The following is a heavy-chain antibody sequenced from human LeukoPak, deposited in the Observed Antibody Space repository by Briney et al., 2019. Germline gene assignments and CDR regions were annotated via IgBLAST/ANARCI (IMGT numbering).Heavy chain of an antibody. CDR2: ISSSGSTI. J-gene: IGHJ6*04. CDR3: ARDGNCSGGSCYDYGMDV. V-gene: IGHV3-48*03. D-gene: IGHD2-15*01. Sequence: GGSLRLSCAASGFTFSSYEMNWVRQAPGKGLGWVSYISSSGSTIYYADSVKGRFTISRDNAKNSLYLQMNSLRAEDTAVYYCARDGNCSGGSCYDYGMDVWGKGTTVTVSS. CDR1: GFTFSSYE.